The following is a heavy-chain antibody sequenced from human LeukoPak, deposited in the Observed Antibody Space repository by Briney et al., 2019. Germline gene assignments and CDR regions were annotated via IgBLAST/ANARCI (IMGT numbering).Heavy chain of an antibody. V-gene: IGHV4-61*01. CDR3: AREGIDSGSYFRN. CDR1: GYSISSGYY. CDR2: IYYSGST. Sequence: SESLSLTCTVSGYSISSGYYWGWIRQPPGKGLEWIGYIYYSGSTNYNPSLKSRVTISVDTSKNQFSLKLSSVTAADTAVYYCAREGIDSGSYFRNWGQGTLVTVSS. J-gene: IGHJ4*02. D-gene: IGHD1-26*01.